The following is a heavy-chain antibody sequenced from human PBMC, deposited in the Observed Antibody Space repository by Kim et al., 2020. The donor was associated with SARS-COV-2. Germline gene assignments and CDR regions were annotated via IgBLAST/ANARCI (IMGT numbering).Heavy chain of an antibody. CDR3: ARHVRSYFRWFDP. D-gene: IGHD1-26*01. V-gene: IGHV4-39*01. Sequence: YNPSLKRRVTISVDTSKNQFSLKLSSVTAADTAVYYCARHVRSYFRWFDPWGQGTLVTVSS. J-gene: IGHJ5*02.